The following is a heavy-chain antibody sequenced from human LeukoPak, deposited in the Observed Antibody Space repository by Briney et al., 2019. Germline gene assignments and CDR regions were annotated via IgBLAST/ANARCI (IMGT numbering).Heavy chain of an antibody. CDR1: GGSIRSSNYY. J-gene: IGHJ2*01. V-gene: IGHV4-39*07. D-gene: IGHD4-17*01. CDR2: IYYSGST. CDR3: ARRRFYGDKSSWYFDL. Sequence: SETLSLACTVSGGSIRSSNYYWGWIRQPPGKGLEWIGSIYYSGSTYYNPSLKSRVTISLDTSKNQFSLKVTSVTAADTAVYYCARRRFYGDKSSWYFDLWGRGTLVTVSP.